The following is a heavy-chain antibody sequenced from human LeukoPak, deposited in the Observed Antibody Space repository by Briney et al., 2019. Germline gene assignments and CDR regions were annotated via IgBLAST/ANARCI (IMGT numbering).Heavy chain of an antibody. CDR3: ARGPIFGLSGYMDV. D-gene: IGHD3-3*01. Sequence: PGGSLRLSCAASGFTFSSYSMNWVRQAPGKGLEWVSYISSSSSTIYYADSVKGRFTISRDNAKNSLYLQMNSLRAEDTAVYYCARGPIFGLSGYMDVWGKGTTVTVSS. CDR1: GFTFSSYS. V-gene: IGHV3-48*01. J-gene: IGHJ6*03. CDR2: ISSSSSTI.